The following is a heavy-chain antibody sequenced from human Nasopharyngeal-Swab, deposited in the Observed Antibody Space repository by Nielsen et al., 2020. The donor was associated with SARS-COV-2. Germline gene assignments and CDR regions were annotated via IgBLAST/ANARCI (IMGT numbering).Heavy chain of an antibody. D-gene: IGHD3-16*01. CDR2: IYSGGSST. Sequence: GESLKISCAASGFTFSSYAMSWVRQAPGKGLEWVSVIYSGGSSTYYADSVKGRFTISRDNSKNTLYLQMSSLRAEDTAVYYCAKRPTGSTFGDWGQGTLVTVSS. CDR3: AKRPTGSTFGD. V-gene: IGHV3-23*03. CDR1: GFTFSSYA. J-gene: IGHJ4*02.